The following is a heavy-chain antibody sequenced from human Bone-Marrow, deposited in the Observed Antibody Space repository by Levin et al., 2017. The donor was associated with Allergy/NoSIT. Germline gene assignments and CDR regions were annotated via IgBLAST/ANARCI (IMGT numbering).Heavy chain of an antibody. V-gene: IGHV7-4-1*02. CDR2: INTNTGNP. CDR3: ARGGAGYCGGDCLSGPNWFDP. CDR1: GYTFTSYA. J-gene: IGHJ5*02. D-gene: IGHD2-21*02. Sequence: GASVKVSCKASGYTFTSYAMNWVRQAPGQGLEWMGWINTNTGNPTYAQGFTGRFVFSLDTSVSTAYLQISSLKAEDTAVYYCARGGAGYCGGDCLSGPNWFDPWGQGTLVTVSS.